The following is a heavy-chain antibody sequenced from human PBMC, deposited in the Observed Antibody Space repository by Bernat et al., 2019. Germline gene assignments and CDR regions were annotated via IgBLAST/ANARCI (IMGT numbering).Heavy chain of an antibody. Sequence: QVQLQESGPGLVKPSQTLSLTCTVSGGSISSGGYYWSWIRQHPGKGLEWIGYIYYSGSTYYNPSLKSRVTISVDTSKNQFSLKLSSVTAADTAVYYCARRQRITIFGVASNWFDPWGQGTLVTVSS. V-gene: IGHV4-31*03. CDR3: ARRQRITIFGVASNWFDP. CDR1: GGSISSGGYY. CDR2: IYYSGST. J-gene: IGHJ5*02. D-gene: IGHD3-3*01.